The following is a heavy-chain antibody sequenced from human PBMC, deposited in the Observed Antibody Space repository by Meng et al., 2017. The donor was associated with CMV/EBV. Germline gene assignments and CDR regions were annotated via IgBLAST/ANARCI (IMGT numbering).Heavy chain of an antibody. CDR2: IYPNSGGT. CDR1: GYRFSDHY. Sequence: QLQRVQPGAWVKSPGASVKFSCQTSGYRFSDHYMHWVRQAPGQGLEWMGWIYPNSGGTHYAQKFQDRVSMTRDMSISTVYMELRRLTSDDTAVYYCVRDNNWGPDYWGQGTLVTVSS. J-gene: IGHJ4*02. CDR3: VRDNNWGPDY. D-gene: IGHD1-1*01. V-gene: IGHV1-2*02.